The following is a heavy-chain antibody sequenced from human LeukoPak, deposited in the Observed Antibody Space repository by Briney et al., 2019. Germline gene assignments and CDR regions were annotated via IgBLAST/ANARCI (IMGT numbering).Heavy chain of an antibody. J-gene: IGHJ6*03. D-gene: IGHD6-13*01. CDR2: IIPIFGTA. CDR3: ATRWSLSDYYYMDV. V-gene: IGHV1-69*06. CDR1: GGTFTSYA. Sequence: ASVKVSCKASGGTFTSYAISWARQAPGQGLEWMGGIIPIFGTANYAQKFQGRVTITADKSTSTAYMELSSLRSEDTAVYYCATRWSLSDYYYMDVWGKGTTVTVSS.